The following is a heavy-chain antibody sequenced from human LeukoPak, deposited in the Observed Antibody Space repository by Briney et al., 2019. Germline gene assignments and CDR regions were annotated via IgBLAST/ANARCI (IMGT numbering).Heavy chain of an antibody. CDR3: VKDGIYGSGSTYYFDS. CDR2: ISWNRGRV. V-gene: IGHV3-9*01. Sequence: PGGFLRLSCAASGFTFDDYAMHWVRQVPGKGLEWVSSISWNRGRVGYADSVKGRFTISRDNADNSLYLEMNSLRAEDTALYYCVKDGIYGSGSTYYFDSWGHGTLVTGSS. J-gene: IGHJ4*01. CDR1: GFTFDDYA. D-gene: IGHD3-10*01.